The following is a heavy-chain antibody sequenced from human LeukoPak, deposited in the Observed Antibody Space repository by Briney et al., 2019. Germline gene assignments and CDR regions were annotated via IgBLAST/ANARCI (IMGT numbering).Heavy chain of an antibody. CDR1: GASFSSGDQY. CDR2: IHPSGTL. CDR3: SRGLDSRKLGY. D-gene: IGHD3-22*01. J-gene: IGHJ4*02. Sequence: SETLSLTCTVSGASFSSGDQYWHWIRQSPGKGLEWIGSIHPSGTLYYNPSLESRVTISIDTSENQFSLNLNSVTAADTAVYFCSRGLDSRKLGYWGQGTLVTVSS. V-gene: IGHV4-31*03.